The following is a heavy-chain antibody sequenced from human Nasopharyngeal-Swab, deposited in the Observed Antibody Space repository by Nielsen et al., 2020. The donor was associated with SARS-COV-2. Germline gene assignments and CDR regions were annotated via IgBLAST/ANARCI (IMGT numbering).Heavy chain of an antibody. J-gene: IGHJ4*02. CDR3: ASPYYDFWSVYQYLDY. D-gene: IGHD3-3*01. V-gene: IGHV3-30-3*01. Sequence: GGSLRLSCAASGFIFSTYAMHWVRQAPGKGLEWVALISYDGSSNYYAHSVKGRFTISRDNSKNTLYLQMNSLRAEDTAVYYCASPYYDFWSVYQYLDYWGQGTLVTVSS. CDR1: GFIFSTYA. CDR2: ISYDGSSN.